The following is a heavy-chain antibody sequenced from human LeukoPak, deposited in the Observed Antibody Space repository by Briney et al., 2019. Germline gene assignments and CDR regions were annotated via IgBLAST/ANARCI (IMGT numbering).Heavy chain of an antibody. CDR3: ARAGNDRYNPHLKYSGSYSPINTKPYDY. Sequence: PSETLSLTCTVSGGSISSSNYYWGWIRQPPGKGLEWIASIHYSETTYYNPSLKSRVTISVDTSKNHFSLKLSSVTAADTAVYYCARAGNDRYNPHLKYSGSYSPINTKPYDYWGQGTLVTVSS. CDR1: GGSISSSNYY. J-gene: IGHJ4*02. V-gene: IGHV4-39*02. D-gene: IGHD1-26*01. CDR2: IHYSETT.